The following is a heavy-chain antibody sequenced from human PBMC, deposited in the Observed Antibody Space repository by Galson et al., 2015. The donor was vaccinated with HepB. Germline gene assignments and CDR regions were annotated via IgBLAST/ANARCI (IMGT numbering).Heavy chain of an antibody. Sequence: QSGAEVKKPGASVKVSCKASGYTFTSYGISWVRQAPGQGLEWMGWISAYNGNTNYAQKLQGRVTMTTDTSTSSAYMELRSLRSDDTAVYYCARGNYDFWSGYPSPFDYWGQGTLVTVSS. V-gene: IGHV1-18*04. D-gene: IGHD3-3*01. J-gene: IGHJ4*02. CDR3: ARGNYDFWSGYPSPFDY. CDR1: GYTFTSYG. CDR2: ISAYNGNT.